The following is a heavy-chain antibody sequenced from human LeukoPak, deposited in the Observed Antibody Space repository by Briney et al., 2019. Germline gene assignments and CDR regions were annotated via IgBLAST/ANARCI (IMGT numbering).Heavy chain of an antibody. CDR1: GNYW. J-gene: IGHJ4*02. D-gene: IGHD2-15*01. V-gene: IGHV3-74*01. CDR2: INSDGGWT. CDR3: AKQLGYCSDGSCYFPY. Sequence: GGSLRLSCAASGNYWMHWVRQAPGKGLVWVSHINSDGGWTSYADSVKGRFTISKDNAKNTVYLQMNSLRAEDTAVYYCAKQLGYCSDGSCYFPYWGQGTLVTVSS.